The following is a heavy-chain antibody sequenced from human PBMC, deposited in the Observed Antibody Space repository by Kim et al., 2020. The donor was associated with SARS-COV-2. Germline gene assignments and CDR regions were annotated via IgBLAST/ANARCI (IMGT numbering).Heavy chain of an antibody. Sequence: SETLSLTCTVSGGSISSYYWSWIRQPPGKGLEWIGYIYYSGSTNYNPSLKSRVTISVDTSKNQFSLKLSSVTAADTAVYYCARVLQGSDAYSSSWYDKWFDPWGQGTLVTVSS. CDR2: IYYSGST. CDR3: ARVLQGSDAYSSSWYDKWFDP. CDR1: GGSISSYY. V-gene: IGHV4-59*13. J-gene: IGHJ5*02. D-gene: IGHD6-13*01.